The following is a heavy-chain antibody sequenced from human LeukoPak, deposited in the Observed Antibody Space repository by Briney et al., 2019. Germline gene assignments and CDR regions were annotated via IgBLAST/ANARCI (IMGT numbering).Heavy chain of an antibody. CDR3: ARDPWGY. D-gene: IGHD3-16*01. V-gene: IGHV3-9*01. CDR1: GFIFDDYA. J-gene: IGHJ4*02. Sequence: QPGGSLRLSCAASGFIFDDYAVHWVRQGPGKGLEWVSGISWNSGSMEYADSVKGRFTISRDNAKSSLYLQMNSLRAEDTAVYHCARDPWGYWGQGTLVTVSS. CDR2: ISWNSGSM.